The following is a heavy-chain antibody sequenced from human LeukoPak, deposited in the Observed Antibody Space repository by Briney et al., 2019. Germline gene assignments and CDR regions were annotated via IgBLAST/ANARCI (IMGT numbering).Heavy chain of an antibody. CDR1: GFTFSSYS. V-gene: IGHV3-48*02. CDR2: ISGTSSTI. CDR3: ARRLGTTMLDY. J-gene: IGHJ4*02. Sequence: GGSLRLSCAASGFTFSSYSMNWVRRAPGKGLEWVSCISGTSSTIYYADSVKGRFTISRDNAKTSLYLQMISLRDEDTAVYYCARRLGTTMLDYWGQGTLVTVSS. D-gene: IGHD1-26*01.